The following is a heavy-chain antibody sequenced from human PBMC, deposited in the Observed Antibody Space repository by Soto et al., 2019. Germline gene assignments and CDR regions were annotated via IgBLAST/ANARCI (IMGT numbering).Heavy chain of an antibody. CDR1: GGSFSGYY. Sequence: SETLSLTCAVYGGSFSGYYWSWIRQPPGKGLEWIGEINHSGSTNYNPSLKSRVTISVDTSKNQFSLKLSSVTAADTAVYYCARERTGTTEYGMDVWGQGTTVTVS. V-gene: IGHV4-34*01. CDR3: ARERTGTTEYGMDV. J-gene: IGHJ6*02. CDR2: INHSGST. D-gene: IGHD1-7*01.